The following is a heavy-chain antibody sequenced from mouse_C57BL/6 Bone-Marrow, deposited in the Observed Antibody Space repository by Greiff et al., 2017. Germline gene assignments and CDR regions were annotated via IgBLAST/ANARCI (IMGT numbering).Heavy chain of an antibody. D-gene: IGHD2-4*01. CDR3: ARLNIYYDYDGAMDY. Sequence: VQLQQPGAELVMPGASVKLSCKASGYTFTSYWMHWVKQRPGQGLEWIGEIDPSDSYTNYNQKFKGKSTLTVDKSSSTAYMQLNSLTSEDSAVYYCARLNIYYDYDGAMDYWGQGTSVTVSS. V-gene: IGHV1-69*01. CDR2: IDPSDSYT. J-gene: IGHJ4*01. CDR1: GYTFTSYW.